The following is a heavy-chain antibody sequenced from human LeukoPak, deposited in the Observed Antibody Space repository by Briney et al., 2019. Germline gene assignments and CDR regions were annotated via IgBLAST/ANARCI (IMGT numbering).Heavy chain of an antibody. CDR1: GSTFSTYG. D-gene: IGHD3-10*01. Sequence: GGSLRLSCAASGSTFSTYGMHWVRQAPGKGLERVAVISSDGSNKFYADSVKGRFTISRDNSKNTLYLQMNSLRAEDTAVYYCVRIMVRGVLSTHYFDYWGQGTLVTVSS. CDR2: ISSDGSNK. V-gene: IGHV3-30*03. CDR3: VRIMVRGVLSTHYFDY. J-gene: IGHJ4*02.